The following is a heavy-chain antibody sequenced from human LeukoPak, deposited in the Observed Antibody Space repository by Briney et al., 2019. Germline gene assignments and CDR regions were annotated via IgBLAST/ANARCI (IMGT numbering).Heavy chain of an antibody. Sequence: GGSLRLSCAASGFTVSSKYMSWVRQAPGKGLEWVSIEYRDGTTYYADSVKGRFTTSRHNSENTLYLQMNTLRAEDTAIYYCVGGLGGGGSSWFDYWGQGTLVTVSS. D-gene: IGHD6-13*01. J-gene: IGHJ4*02. V-gene: IGHV3-53*04. CDR1: GFTVSSKY. CDR3: VGGLGGGGSSWFDY. CDR2: EYRDGTT.